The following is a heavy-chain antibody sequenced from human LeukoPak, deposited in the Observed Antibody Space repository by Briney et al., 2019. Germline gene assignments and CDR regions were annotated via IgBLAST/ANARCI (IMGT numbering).Heavy chain of an antibody. CDR3: ARDLGHYDILTGYSSGYYYMDV. V-gene: IGHV3-7*03. J-gene: IGHJ6*03. CDR2: IKQDGSEI. D-gene: IGHD3-9*01. Sequence: GGSLRLSCAAPGFTFSNYWMGWVRQAPGKGLEWVANIKQDGSEIYYVDSVKGRFTISRDTAKDSLYLQMNSLRAEDTAVYYCARDLGHYDILTGYSSGYYYMDVWGKGTTVTVSS. CDR1: GFTFSNYW.